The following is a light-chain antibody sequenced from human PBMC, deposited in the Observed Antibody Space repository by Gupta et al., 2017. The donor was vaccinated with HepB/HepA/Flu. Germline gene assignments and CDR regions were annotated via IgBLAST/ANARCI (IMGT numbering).Light chain of an antibody. Sequence: QAALTQPRSVSGYPGRSVAISCTGTSSDVGGYNYVSWYQQHPGKAPKLMIFDVSKRPSGVPERFSGSKSCNTGSLTSSGLLPEDESDYHCSSYVGSFTPLYVVGTGTKVTGL. CDR3: SSYVGSFTPLYV. V-gene: IGLV2-11*01. CDR1: SSDVGGYNY. CDR2: DVS. J-gene: IGLJ1*01.